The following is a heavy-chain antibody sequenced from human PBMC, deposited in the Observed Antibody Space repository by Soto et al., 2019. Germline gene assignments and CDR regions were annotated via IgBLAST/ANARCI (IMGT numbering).Heavy chain of an antibody. CDR3: ARDLGGSGPLYYYYGMDV. J-gene: IGHJ6*02. D-gene: IGHD3-10*01. CDR2: INAGNGNT. V-gene: IGHV1-3*01. CDR1: GYTFTSYA. Sequence: SVKVSCKASGYTFTSYAMHWVRQAPGQRLEWMGWINAGNGNTKYSQKFQGRVTITRDTSASTAYMELSSLRSEDTAVYYCARDLGGSGPLYYYYGMDVWGQGTTVTVSS.